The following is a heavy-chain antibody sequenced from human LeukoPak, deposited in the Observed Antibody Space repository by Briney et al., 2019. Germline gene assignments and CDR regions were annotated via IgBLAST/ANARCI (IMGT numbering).Heavy chain of an antibody. V-gene: IGHV3-48*01. CDR3: ARDRGQTGYYWSFYYYMDV. J-gene: IGHJ6*03. Sequence: GGSLRLSCAASGFTFSDYSMNWVRQAPGKGLEWVSYISGGSSTMYYADSVKGRFTISRDNAKNSLYLQMNSLRAEDTAVYYCARDRGQTGYYWSFYYYMDVWGIGTTVTVSS. D-gene: IGHD3-9*01. CDR2: ISGGSSTM. CDR1: GFTFSDYS.